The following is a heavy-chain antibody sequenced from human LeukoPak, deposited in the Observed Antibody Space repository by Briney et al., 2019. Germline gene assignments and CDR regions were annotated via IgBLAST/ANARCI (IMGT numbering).Heavy chain of an antibody. CDR2: IYYGGST. J-gene: IGHJ4*02. D-gene: IGHD6-13*01. V-gene: IGHV4-59*12. CDR3: ARSQGFYSSSSLDY. Sequence: SETLSLTCTVSGGSISSYYWSWIRQPPGKGLEWIGYIYYGGSTYYNPSLKSRVTISVDTSKNQFSLKLSSVTAADTAVYYCARSQGFYSSSSLDYWGQGTLVTVSS. CDR1: GGSISSYY.